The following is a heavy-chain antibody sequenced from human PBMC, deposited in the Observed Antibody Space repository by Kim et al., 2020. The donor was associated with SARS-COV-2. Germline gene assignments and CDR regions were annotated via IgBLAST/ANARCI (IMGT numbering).Heavy chain of an antibody. J-gene: IGHJ6*02. D-gene: IGHD6-19*01. V-gene: IGHV3-30*02. Sequence: FTISRDNSKNTLYLQMNSLRAEDTAVYYCAKDLSPVGLGSGWQFYGMDVWGQGTTVTVSS. CDR3: AKDLSPVGLGSGWQFYGMDV.